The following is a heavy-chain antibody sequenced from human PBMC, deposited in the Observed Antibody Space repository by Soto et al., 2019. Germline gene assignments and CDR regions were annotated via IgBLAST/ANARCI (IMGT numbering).Heavy chain of an antibody. J-gene: IGHJ4*02. CDR2: IYHSGST. CDR3: ARDPIFYYASSGYGGSYFDY. CDR1: GASVTSDDYY. D-gene: IGHD3-22*01. V-gene: IGHV4-30-4*01. Sequence: SETLSLTCAVSGASVTSDDYYWSWIRQPPGKGLEWIGYIYHSGSTYYNPSLKSRASISIDTSQNQFSLKLTSLTAADTAVYYCARDPIFYYASSGYGGSYFDYWGQGSRVTVS.